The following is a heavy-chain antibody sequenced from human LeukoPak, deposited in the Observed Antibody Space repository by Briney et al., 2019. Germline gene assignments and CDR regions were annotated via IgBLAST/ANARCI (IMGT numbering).Heavy chain of an antibody. CDR2: IIPIYGTA. J-gene: IGHJ4*02. CDR3: ARALYTENSYFDY. D-gene: IGHD4-11*01. V-gene: IGHV1-69*13. Sequence: SVKVSCKASGASGDTFNSYDFSWLRQAPGQGLQWMGGIIPIYGTAKYTEKFQGRVTITADESTSTAYMELSSLRSEDTAVYYCARALYTENSYFDYWGQGTLVTVSS. CDR1: GDTFNSYD.